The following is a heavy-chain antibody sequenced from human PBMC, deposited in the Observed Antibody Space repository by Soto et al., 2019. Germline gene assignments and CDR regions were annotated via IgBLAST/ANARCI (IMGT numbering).Heavy chain of an antibody. Sequence: PGGSLRLSCAASGFTFSSYAMNWVRQAPGKGLEWVSVISGSSGITDGSSGRTYYVDSVKGRLTISRDNSKNTLYLQMSSLRSEDTAVYYCARVAYVGRSIDYWGQGTLVTVSS. J-gene: IGHJ4*02. V-gene: IGHV3-23*01. D-gene: IGHD3-16*01. CDR1: GFTFSSYA. CDR3: ARVAYVGRSIDY. CDR2: ISGSSGITDGSSGRT.